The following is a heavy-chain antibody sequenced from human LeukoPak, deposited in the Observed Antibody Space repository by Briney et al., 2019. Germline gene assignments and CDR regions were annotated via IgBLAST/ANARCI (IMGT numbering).Heavy chain of an antibody. CDR3: ARISDYDVLTGYYNLSNWFDP. CDR2: ISSYTGVT. D-gene: IGHD3-9*01. J-gene: IGHJ5*02. Sequence: ASVKVSCKASGFTFNGHYLHWVRQAPGQGLEWMGWISSYTGVTNYAQRFEGRVTMTRDVSISTAYMELSSLRSDDTGVYYCARISDYDVLTGYYNLSNWFDPWGQGTLVTVSS. CDR1: GFTFNGHY. V-gene: IGHV1-2*02.